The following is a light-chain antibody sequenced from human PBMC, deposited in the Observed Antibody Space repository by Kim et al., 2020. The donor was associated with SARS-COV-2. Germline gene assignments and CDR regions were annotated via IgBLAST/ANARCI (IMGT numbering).Light chain of an antibody. J-gene: IGKJ1*01. CDR1: QSVSSNF. Sequence: ENVLTQSPGTLSLSPGERATLSCRASQSVSSNFLSWYQQKAGQAPRLVIYSASSRASGIPDRLSGSGSGTDFTLTISTLEPEDFAVYYCRQYITSPETFGQGTK. V-gene: IGKV3-20*01. CDR3: RQYITSPET. CDR2: SAS.